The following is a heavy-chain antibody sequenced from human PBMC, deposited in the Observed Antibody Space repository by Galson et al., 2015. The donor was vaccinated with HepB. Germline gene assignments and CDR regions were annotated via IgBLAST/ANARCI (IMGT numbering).Heavy chain of an antibody. Sequence: SLRLSCATSGFTFSSCWMTWVRQAPGKGLEWVANINQDGSEKYYVDSVKGRFTISRDNAKNSLFLQMNSLRAGDTAVYYCAKVIRGVSVGMEFWGQGSLVTISS. D-gene: IGHD3-10*01. J-gene: IGHJ1*01. V-gene: IGHV3-7*03. CDR2: INQDGSEK. CDR1: GFTFSSCW. CDR3: AKVIRGVSVGMEF.